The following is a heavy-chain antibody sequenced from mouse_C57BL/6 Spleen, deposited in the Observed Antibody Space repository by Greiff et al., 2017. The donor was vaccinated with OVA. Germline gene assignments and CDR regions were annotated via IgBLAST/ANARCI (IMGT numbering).Heavy chain of an antibody. D-gene: IGHD1-1*01. CDR2: INYDGSST. Sequence: VQLKESEGGLVQPGRSMKLSCTASGFTFSDYYMAWVRQVPEKGLEWVANINYDGSSTYYLDSLKSRFIISRDNAKNILYLQMSSLKSEDTATYYCARITTVVAPYFDVWGTGTTVTVSS. CDR3: ARITTVVAPYFDV. V-gene: IGHV5-16*01. CDR1: GFTFSDYY. J-gene: IGHJ1*03.